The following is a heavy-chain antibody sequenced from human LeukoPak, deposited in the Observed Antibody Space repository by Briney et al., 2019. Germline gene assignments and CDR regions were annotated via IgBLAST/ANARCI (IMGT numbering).Heavy chain of an antibody. Sequence: ASVTVSFTASGYTFTIYYMHWVRQAPGQGKEWMGIIDPSGGSTSYAQKLQGRLTMTRDMATSTVYMEMSSLRSEDTAVYYCARAGSTSYIDYWGQGTLVTVSS. V-gene: IGHV1-46*01. CDR1: GYTFTIYY. CDR2: IDPSGGST. CDR3: ARAGSTSYIDY. D-gene: IGHD2-2*01. J-gene: IGHJ4*02.